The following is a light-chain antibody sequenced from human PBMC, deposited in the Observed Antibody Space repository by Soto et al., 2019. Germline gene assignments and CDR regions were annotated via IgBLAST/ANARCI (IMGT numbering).Light chain of an antibody. CDR2: DAS. CDR1: RDITDY. CDR3: QQYDNLPLT. Sequence: DTQMTQSPSSLSASVGDRVAITCQASRDITDYLNWYQQKPGKAPKLLIYDASNLETGVPSRFSGSGSGTDFTFTISSLQPEDIATYYCQQYDNLPLTFGGGTKVDIK. J-gene: IGKJ4*01. V-gene: IGKV1-33*01.